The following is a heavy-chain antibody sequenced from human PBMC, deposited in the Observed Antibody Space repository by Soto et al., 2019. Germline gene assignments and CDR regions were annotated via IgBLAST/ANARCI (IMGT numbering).Heavy chain of an antibody. V-gene: IGHV3-23*01. D-gene: IGHD2-21*02. CDR3: AKNKAYCSGDCKIAPSNWFDP. CDR1: GFTFSNYA. J-gene: IGHJ5*02. Sequence: PGGSLRLSCAASGFTFSNYAMSWVRQAPGKGLEWVSAISGSGGSTYYADSVKGRFTISRDNSKNTLYLQMNSLRAEDTAVYYCAKNKAYCSGDCKIAPSNWFDPWGQGTLVTVSS. CDR2: ISGSGGST.